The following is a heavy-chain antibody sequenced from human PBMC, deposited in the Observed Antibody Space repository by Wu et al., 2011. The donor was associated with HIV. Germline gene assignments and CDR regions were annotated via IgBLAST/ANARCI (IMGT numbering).Heavy chain of an antibody. D-gene: IGHD3-10*01. Sequence: QVQLVQSGAEVRKPGASVKVSCKTSGYTFSNYYIQWIRQAPGQGLEWVGSINPNSGDTKYTQKFQDRVTMTSDTSVRTAYMELSSLRSDDTAVYYCARDTLVRGIYDYYYYYMDVWGRGTTVTVSS. CDR3: ARDTLVRGIYDYYYYYMDV. J-gene: IGHJ6*03. V-gene: IGHV1-2*02. CDR1: GYTFSNYY. CDR2: INPNSGDT.